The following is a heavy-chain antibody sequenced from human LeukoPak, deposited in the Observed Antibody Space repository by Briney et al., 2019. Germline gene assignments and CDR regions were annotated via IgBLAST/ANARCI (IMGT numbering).Heavy chain of an antibody. Sequence: SVKVSCKASGGTFSSYAISWVRQAPGQGLEWMGGIIPIFGTANYAQKLQGRVTMTIDTTTSTAYMELRNLRSDDTAVYFCARDSGGSFDYWGQGTLVTVSS. D-gene: IGHD4-23*01. V-gene: IGHV1-69*05. CDR3: ARDSGGSFDY. CDR2: IIPIFGTA. J-gene: IGHJ4*02. CDR1: GGTFSSYA.